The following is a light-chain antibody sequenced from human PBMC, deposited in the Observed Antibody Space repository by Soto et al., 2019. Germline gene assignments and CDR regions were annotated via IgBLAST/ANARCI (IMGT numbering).Light chain of an antibody. CDR1: QSVSSY. J-gene: IGKJ2*01. CDR2: DAS. V-gene: IGKV3-11*01. Sequence: EIVLTQSPATLSLSPGERATLSCRASQSVSSYLAWYQQKPGQAPRLLIYDASNRSTGIPARFSGSGSGTDFTLTISSLEPEDFAVYYCQQGSNWFRYTFGQGTKLLIK. CDR3: QQGSNWFRYT.